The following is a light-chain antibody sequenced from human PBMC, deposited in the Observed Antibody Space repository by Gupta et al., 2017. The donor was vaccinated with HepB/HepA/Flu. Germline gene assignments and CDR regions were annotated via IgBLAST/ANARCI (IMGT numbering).Light chain of an antibody. Sequence: VVMTPSPLSLPVTLGQSASISCKSSQSLVHTDGNIFLNWFHQRPGQSTRRLIYKVSNRDSGVPDRCSGRGSDTEIILKISRVEAEDVGVYCCMQGTIRRSFGGGTKVEI. CDR1: QSLVHTDGNIF. J-gene: IGKJ4*02. CDR3: MQGTIRRS. V-gene: IGKV2-30*02. CDR2: KVS.